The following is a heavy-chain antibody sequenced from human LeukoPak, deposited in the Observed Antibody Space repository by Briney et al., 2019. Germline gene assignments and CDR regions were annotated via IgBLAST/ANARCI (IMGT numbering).Heavy chain of an antibody. CDR2: TSGSGGST. CDR1: GFTFSSYA. D-gene: IGHD3-10*01. J-gene: IGHJ4*02. V-gene: IGHV3-23*01. CDR3: AKDYYGSGSYRHFDQ. Sequence: PGGSLRLSCAASGFTFSSYAMRWVRQAPGKGLEWVSGTSGSGGSTYYADSVKGRFTISRDNSKNTLYLQMNSLRAEDTAVYYCAKDYYGSGSYRHFDQWGQGTLVTVSS.